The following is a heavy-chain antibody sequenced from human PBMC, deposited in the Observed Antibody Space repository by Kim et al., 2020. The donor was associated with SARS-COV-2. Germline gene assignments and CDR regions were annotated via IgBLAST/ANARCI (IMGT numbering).Heavy chain of an antibody. CDR2: INPSGGST. V-gene: IGHV1-46*01. J-gene: IGHJ4*02. D-gene: IGHD4-17*01. CDR1: GYTFTSYY. CDR3: ARDGGGRYGGNSGFCFDY. Sequence: ASVKVSCKASGYTFTSYYMHWVRQAPGQGLEWMGIINPSGGSTSYAQKFQGRVTMTRDTSTSTVYMELSSLRSEDTAVYYCARDGGGRYGGNSGFCFDYWGQGTLVTVSS.